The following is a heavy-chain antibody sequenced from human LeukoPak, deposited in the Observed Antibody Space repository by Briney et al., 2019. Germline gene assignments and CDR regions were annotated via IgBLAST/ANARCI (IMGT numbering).Heavy chain of an antibody. CDR2: IKEDGTVK. CDR3: ARQLGGSGSY. V-gene: IGHV3-7*01. CDR1: GFTFSTYA. D-gene: IGHD3-10*01. J-gene: IGHJ4*02. Sequence: PGGSLRLSCAASGFTFSTYAMSWVRQAPGKGLEWVANIKEDGTVKYYVDSVKGRFTISRDNAKNSVYLQMNSLRAEDTAVYYCARQLGGSGSYWGQGTLVTVSS.